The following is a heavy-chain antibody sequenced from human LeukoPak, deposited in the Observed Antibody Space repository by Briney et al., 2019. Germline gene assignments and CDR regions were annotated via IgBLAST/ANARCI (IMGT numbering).Heavy chain of an antibody. V-gene: IGHV1-69*04. D-gene: IGHD3-10*02. J-gene: IGHJ3*02. Sequence: SVKVSCKASGGTFSSYAISWVRQAPGQGLEWMGRIIPILGIANYAQKFQGRVTITADKSTNTAYIELSSLRSEDTAVYYCARDREDPHVLDIWGQGTMVTVSS. CDR3: ARDREDPHVLDI. CDR1: GGTFSSYA. CDR2: IIPILGIA.